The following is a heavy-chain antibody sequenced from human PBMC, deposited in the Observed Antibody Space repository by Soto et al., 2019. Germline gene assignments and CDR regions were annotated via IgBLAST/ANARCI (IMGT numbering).Heavy chain of an antibody. D-gene: IGHD3-16*02. Sequence: EVQLLESGGGLVQPGGSLRLSCAASGFTFSSYAMSWVRQAPGKGLEWVSAISGSGGSTYYADSVKGRFTISRDNSKNTLYLQMNSLRAEDTAVYYCAKEAGSYDYVWGSYRQYYFDYWGQGTLVTVSS. V-gene: IGHV3-23*01. CDR2: ISGSGGST. J-gene: IGHJ4*02. CDR1: GFTFSSYA. CDR3: AKEAGSYDYVWGSYRQYYFDY.